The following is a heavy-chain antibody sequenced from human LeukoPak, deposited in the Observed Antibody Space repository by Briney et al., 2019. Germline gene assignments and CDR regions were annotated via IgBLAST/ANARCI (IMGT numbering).Heavy chain of an antibody. J-gene: IGHJ5*02. V-gene: IGHV3-21*01. CDR3: ARSYYGDYASWFDP. Sequence: PGGSLRLSCAAPGFTFSSYSMNWVRQAPGKGLEWVSSISSSSSYIYYADSVKGRFTISRDNAKNSLYLQMNSLRAEDTAVYYCARSYYGDYASWFDPWGQGTLVTVSS. CDR2: ISSSSSYI. CDR1: GFTFSSYS. D-gene: IGHD4-17*01.